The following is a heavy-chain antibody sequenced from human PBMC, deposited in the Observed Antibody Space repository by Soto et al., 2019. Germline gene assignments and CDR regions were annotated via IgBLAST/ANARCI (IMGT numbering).Heavy chain of an antibody. V-gene: IGHV3-13*01. D-gene: IGHD7-27*01. CDR3: AREDSTSGFS. Sequence: GGSLRLSCAASGFNFSGSDMHWVHQVTGKGLEWVSAIDTAGDTYYPDSVKGRFTISRENAKKSLYLQMNSLRAEDTAVYYCAREDSTSGFSLGQGTLVTVSS. J-gene: IGHJ5*02. CDR2: IDTAGDT. CDR1: GFNFSGSD.